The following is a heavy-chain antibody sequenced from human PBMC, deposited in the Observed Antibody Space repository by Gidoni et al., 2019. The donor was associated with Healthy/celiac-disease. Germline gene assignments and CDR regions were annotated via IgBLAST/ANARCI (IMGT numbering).Heavy chain of an antibody. J-gene: IGHJ6*02. CDR1: GFTFDDYA. Sequence: EVQLVESGGGLVQPGRSLRLSCAASGFTFDDYAMHWVRQAPGKGLEWGSGISWNSGSIGYADSVKGRFTISRDNAKNSLYLQMNSLRAEDTAWYYCAKDIDVAVADPNMDVWGQGTTVTVSS. D-gene: IGHD6-19*01. V-gene: IGHV3-9*01. CDR2: ISWNSGSI. CDR3: AKDIDVAVADPNMDV.